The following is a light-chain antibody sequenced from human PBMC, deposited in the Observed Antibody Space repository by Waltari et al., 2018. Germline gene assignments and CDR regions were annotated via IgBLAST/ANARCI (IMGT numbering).Light chain of an antibody. CDR1: DSDVGAYDF. CDR3: SSYTTGSAPGV. J-gene: IGLJ1*01. Sequence: GQSITISCSGTDSDVGAYDFVSWYQQHPGKAPHLIIYEVSNRPSGISNRFSASKSGNTASLTISGLQAEDEADYYCSSYTTGSAPGVFGTGTRVTVL. CDR2: EVS. V-gene: IGLV2-14*01.